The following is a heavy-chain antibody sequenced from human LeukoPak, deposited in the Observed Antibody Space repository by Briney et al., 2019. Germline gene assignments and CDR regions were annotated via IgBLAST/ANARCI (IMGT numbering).Heavy chain of an antibody. D-gene: IGHD7-27*01. Sequence: GGSLRLSCAASGFTFGSYSMNWVRQAPGKGLEWVSTITTSDGNTYYADSVKGRFTVSRDNSKNTLFLQMNSLRAEDTAVYYCAKDGGLWVSAHWGDSWGRGTLVTVSS. CDR2: ITTSDGNT. CDR1: GFTFGSYS. J-gene: IGHJ4*02. CDR3: AKDGGLWVSAHWGDS. V-gene: IGHV3-23*01.